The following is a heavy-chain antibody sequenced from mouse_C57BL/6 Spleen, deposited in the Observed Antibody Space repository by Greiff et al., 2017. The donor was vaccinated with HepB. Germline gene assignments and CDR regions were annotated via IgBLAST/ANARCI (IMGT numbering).Heavy chain of an antibody. CDR3: VRSLANWDWYFDV. J-gene: IGHJ1*03. CDR1: GFSFNTYA. V-gene: IGHV10-1*01. CDR2: IRSKSNNYAT. Sequence: EVQLVESGGGLVQPKGSLKLSCAASGFSFNTYAMNWVRQAPGKGLEWVARIRSKSNNYATYYADSVKDRFTISRDDSESMLYLQMNNLKTEDTAMYYCVRSLANWDWYFDVWGTGTTVTVSS. D-gene: IGHD4-1*01.